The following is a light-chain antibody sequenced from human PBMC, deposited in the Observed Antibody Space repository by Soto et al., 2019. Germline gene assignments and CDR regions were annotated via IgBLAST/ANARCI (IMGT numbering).Light chain of an antibody. CDR2: EVS. Sequence: QSALTQPASVSGSPGQSITISCTATSSDVGTYNYVSWYQQYPGKAPKLMIFEVSNRPSGVSTRFSGSKSGNTASLTISGLQPEDEAEYFCSSDTSSRTLVFGGGTKLTVL. CDR3: SSDTSSRTLV. J-gene: IGLJ3*02. V-gene: IGLV2-14*01. CDR1: SSDVGTYNY.